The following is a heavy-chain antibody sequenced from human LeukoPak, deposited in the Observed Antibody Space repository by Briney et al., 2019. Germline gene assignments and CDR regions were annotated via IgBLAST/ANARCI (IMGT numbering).Heavy chain of an antibody. J-gene: IGHJ6*03. CDR2: INPNSGGT. CDR3: ARGYYDILTGYYTAYYYYMDV. D-gene: IGHD3-9*01. Sequence: ASVKVSCKASGYTFTGYYMHWVRQAPGQGLEWMGWINPNSGGTNYAQKFQGRVTMTRDTSISTAYMELSRLRSDDTAVYYCARGYYDILTGYYTAYYYYMDVWGKGTTVTVSS. CDR1: GYTFTGYY. V-gene: IGHV1-2*02.